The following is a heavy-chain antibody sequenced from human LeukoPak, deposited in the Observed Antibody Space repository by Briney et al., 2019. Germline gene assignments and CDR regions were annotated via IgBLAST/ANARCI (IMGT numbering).Heavy chain of an antibody. D-gene: IGHD3-9*01. J-gene: IGHJ4*02. CDR3: AKRGDYDILTGYYVSDF. V-gene: IGHV3-23*01. CDR1: GFIFRNYA. Sequence: GGSLRLSCAASGFIFRNYAMSWVRQAPGKGLEWVSAITGSGDTTYYADSVKGRFTVSRDNSKNTLYVEMNTLRAEDTAVYYCAKRGDYDILTGYYVSDFWGQGTLVTVSS. CDR2: ITGSGDTT.